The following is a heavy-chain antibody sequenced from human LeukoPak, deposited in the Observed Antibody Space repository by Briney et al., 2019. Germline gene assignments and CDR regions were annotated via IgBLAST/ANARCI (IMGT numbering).Heavy chain of an antibody. CDR3: ARKPTYYYDSSGYSPYYYGMDV. Sequence: GGSLRLSCAASGFTFSSYSMSWVRQAPGKGLEWVSSISSSSSYIYYADSVKGRFTISRDNDKNSLYLQMNSLRAEDTDVYYCARKPTYYYDSSGYSPYYYGMDVWGQGTTVTVSS. CDR1: GFTFSSYS. CDR2: ISSSSSYI. V-gene: IGHV3-21*01. J-gene: IGHJ6*02. D-gene: IGHD3-22*01.